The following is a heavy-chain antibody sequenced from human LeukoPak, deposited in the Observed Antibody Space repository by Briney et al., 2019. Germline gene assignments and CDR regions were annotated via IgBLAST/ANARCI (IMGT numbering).Heavy chain of an antibody. J-gene: IGHJ3*01. CDR3: ARETVTTPGAFDV. CDR2: IYAGDSDA. CDR1: GYGFPSYW. Sequence: GESLKISCKASGYGFPSYWIGWVRQMPGKGLEWMGIIYAGDSDAKYSPSFQGQVTISADKSTSTAYLQWSSLKASDTAMYYCARETVTTPGAFDVWGQGTMVTASS. D-gene: IGHD4-17*01. V-gene: IGHV5-51*01.